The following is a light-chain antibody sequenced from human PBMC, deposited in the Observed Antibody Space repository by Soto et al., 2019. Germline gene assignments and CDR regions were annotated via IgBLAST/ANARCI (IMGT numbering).Light chain of an antibody. CDR1: QSVSSY. CDR3: QKRSNWPPYT. Sequence: DIVLTQSPATLSLSPGESATLSCRASQSVSSYLAWYQHKPGLAPRLLIYDASNPDTVITARCSGSVRGTDCSLTISSLEPEDFAVYYCQKRSNWPPYTFGQGTKLEIK. J-gene: IGKJ2*01. CDR2: DAS. V-gene: IGKV3-11*01.